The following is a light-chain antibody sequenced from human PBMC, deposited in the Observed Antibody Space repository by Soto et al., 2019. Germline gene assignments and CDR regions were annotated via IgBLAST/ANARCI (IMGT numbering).Light chain of an antibody. CDR1: QGISRW. J-gene: IGKJ1*01. Sequence: DIHMTQSPSSVSASVGDRVNITCRASQGISRWLAWYQQKPVKAPKILXYAASTLQSGVPSRFSGSGSGTEFTLTISSLQRDDFANYYCQQFNTYPRTFVQGTKV. CDR2: AAS. CDR3: QQFNTYPRT. V-gene: IGKV1-12*01.